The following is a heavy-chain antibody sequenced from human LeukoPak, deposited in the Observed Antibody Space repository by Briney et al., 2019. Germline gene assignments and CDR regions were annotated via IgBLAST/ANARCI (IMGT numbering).Heavy chain of an antibody. Sequence: SVNVSCKASGYTFTGYYIHWVRQAPGQGLEWMGWIYPYSGDRNYEQNFQGRVTMTRETSISTAYMELSSLKSDDTAVYYCARDRNSGTSLDIWGQGTMLTVSS. D-gene: IGHD6-6*01. CDR2: IYPYSGDR. CDR1: GYTFTGYY. V-gene: IGHV1-2*02. J-gene: IGHJ3*02. CDR3: ARDRNSGTSLDI.